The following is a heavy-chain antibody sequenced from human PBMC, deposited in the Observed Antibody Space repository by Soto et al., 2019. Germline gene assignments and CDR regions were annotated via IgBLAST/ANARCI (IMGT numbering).Heavy chain of an antibody. CDR1: GYTFTSYG. J-gene: IGHJ5*02. D-gene: IGHD2-15*01. CDR2: ISAYNGNT. V-gene: IGHV1-18*01. CDR3: ASVHVQGCRGGSCSWFDP. Sequence: QVQLVQSGAEVKKPGASVKVSCKASGYTFTSYGISWVRQAPGQGLEWMGWISAYNGNTNYAQKLQGRVTMTTYTSTSTAYMERRRLRCDDTAVYYCASVHVQGCRGGSCSWFDPWGQGTLVTVSS.